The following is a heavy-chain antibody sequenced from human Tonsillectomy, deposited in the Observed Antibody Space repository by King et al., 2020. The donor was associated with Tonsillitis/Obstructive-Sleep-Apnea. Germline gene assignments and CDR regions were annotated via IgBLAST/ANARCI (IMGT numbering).Heavy chain of an antibody. CDR3: ARGGSPMVRGVIGAFDI. J-gene: IGHJ3*02. V-gene: IGHV4-34*01. Sequence: VQLQQWGAGLLKPSETLSLTCAVYGGSFSGYYWSWIRQPPGKGLDWIGEINHSGSTNYNRSLKSRVTISIDTSKNQFSLKLSSVTAADTAVYYCARGGSPMVRGVIGAFDIWGQGTMVTVSS. D-gene: IGHD3-10*01. CDR1: GGSFSGYY. CDR2: INHSGST.